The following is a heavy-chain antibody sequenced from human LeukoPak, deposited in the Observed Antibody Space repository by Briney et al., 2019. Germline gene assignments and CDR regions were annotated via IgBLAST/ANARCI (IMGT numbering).Heavy chain of an antibody. Sequence: GASVKVSCKASGGTFSSYAISWVRQAPGQGLEWMGGIIPIFGTANYAQKFQGRVTITADKSTSTAYMELSSLRSEDTAVYYCARVSGARAANWVDPWGQGTLVTGFS. D-gene: IGHD3-10*01. V-gene: IGHV1-69*06. J-gene: IGHJ5*02. CDR3: ARVSGARAANWVDP. CDR1: GGTFSSYA. CDR2: IIPIFGTA.